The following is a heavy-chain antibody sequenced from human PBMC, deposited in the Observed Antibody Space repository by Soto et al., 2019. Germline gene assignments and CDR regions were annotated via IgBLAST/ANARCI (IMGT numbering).Heavy chain of an antibody. D-gene: IGHD3-3*01. Sequence: PSETLSLTCAVYGGSFSGYYWSWIRQPPGKGLEWIGEINHSGSTNYNPSLKSRVTISVDTSKSQFSLKLSSVTAADTAVYYCARDSITIFGPDYYYYGMDVWGQGTTVTVSS. CDR1: GGSFSGYY. CDR2: INHSGST. J-gene: IGHJ6*02. CDR3: ARDSITIFGPDYYYYGMDV. V-gene: IGHV4-34*01.